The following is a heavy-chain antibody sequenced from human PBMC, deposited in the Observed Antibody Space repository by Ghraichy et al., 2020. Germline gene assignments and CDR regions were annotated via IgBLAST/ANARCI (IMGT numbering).Heavy chain of an antibody. CDR3: AKGGFYPDF. J-gene: IGHJ4*02. D-gene: IGHD3-22*01. Sequence: GGSLRLSCEASGFTFSSYWMSWVRPAPGKRLEWVAIIKPDGSEIQYVDSVKGRFSISRDNAKDLLYLQINSLRGEDTSVYSGAKGGFYPDFWGQGTLVTVSS. CDR1: GFTFSSYW. V-gene: IGHV3-7*01. CDR2: IKPDGSEI.